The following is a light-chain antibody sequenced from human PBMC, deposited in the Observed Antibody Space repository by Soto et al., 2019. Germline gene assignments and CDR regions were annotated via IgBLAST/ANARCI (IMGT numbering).Light chain of an antibody. V-gene: IGLV2-14*03. J-gene: IGLJ2*01. CDR1: RSDVGGYDY. CDR2: DVT. Sequence: QSVLTQPASVSGSPGQSITISCTGTRSDVGGYDYVSWYQQYPGKAPKLVIYDVTNRPSGVSDRFSGSKSGNTASLTISGLQAEDEADYYCSSFARSGAGLAFGGGTKLTVL. CDR3: SSFARSGAGLA.